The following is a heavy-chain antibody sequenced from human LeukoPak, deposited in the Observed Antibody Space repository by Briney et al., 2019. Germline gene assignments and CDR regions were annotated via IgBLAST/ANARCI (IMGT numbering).Heavy chain of an antibody. CDR3: ARDVFSGDSSGWSPYFDY. J-gene: IGHJ4*02. CDR1: ELLVNSNH. V-gene: IGHV3-66*01. CDR2: MYSGGAT. D-gene: IGHD6-19*01. Sequence: GGSLRLSCAASELLVNSNHMSWVRQAPGKGLEWVSIMYSGGATYYADSVKGRFTVSRDNSKNTLYLLMNSLRAEDTAVYYCARDVFSGDSSGWSPYFDYWGQGTLVTVSS.